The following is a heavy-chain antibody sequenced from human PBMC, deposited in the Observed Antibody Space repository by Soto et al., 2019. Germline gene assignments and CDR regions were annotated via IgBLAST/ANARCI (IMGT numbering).Heavy chain of an antibody. V-gene: IGHV3-33*01. Sequence: GGSLRLSCAASGFTFSSYGMHWVRQAPGKGLEWVAVIWYDGSNKYYADSVKGRFTISRDNSKNTLYLQMNSLRAEDTAVYYCARSFMVRGAFDYWGQGTLVTVSS. CDR3: ARSFMVRGAFDY. J-gene: IGHJ4*02. CDR2: IWYDGSNK. CDR1: GFTFSSYG. D-gene: IGHD3-10*01.